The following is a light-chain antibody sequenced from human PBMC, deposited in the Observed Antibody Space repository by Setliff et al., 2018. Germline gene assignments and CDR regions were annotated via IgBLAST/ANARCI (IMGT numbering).Light chain of an antibody. CDR2: EVS. CDR1: SSDIGGYNY. CDR3: SSYASSSIPYV. Sequence: SVLAQPRSVSGSPGQSITISCTGTSSDIGGYNYVSWYQQHSGKAPKLMIYEVSNRPSGVSNRFSGSKSGNTASLTISGLQAEDEADYYCSSYASSSIPYVFGSGTKVTVL. V-gene: IGLV2-14*01. J-gene: IGLJ1*01.